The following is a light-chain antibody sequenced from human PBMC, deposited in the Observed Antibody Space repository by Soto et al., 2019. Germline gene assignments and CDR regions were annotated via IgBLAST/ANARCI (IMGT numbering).Light chain of an antibody. J-gene: IGKJ5*01. CDR1: QSVSSY. CDR2: DAS. Sequence: EIVLTQSPATLSLSPGERATLSCRASQSVSSYLAWYQQKPGRAPRLLIYDASNRATGIPARFSGSGSGTDFTLTISILEPEDFAVYYCQQRSNWITFGQGTRLEIQ. CDR3: QQRSNWIT. V-gene: IGKV3-11*01.